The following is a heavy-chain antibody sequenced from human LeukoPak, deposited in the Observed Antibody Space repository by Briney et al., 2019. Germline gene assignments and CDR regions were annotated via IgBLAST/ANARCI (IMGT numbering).Heavy chain of an antibody. CDR3: TTDNYDFEAFEER. CDR1: GFTFSNAW. CDR2: IKSKTDGGTT. V-gene: IGHV3-15*01. J-gene: IGHJ4*02. D-gene: IGHD3-3*01. Sequence: GGSLRLSCAASGFTFSNAWMSWVRQAPGKGLEWVGRIKSKTDGGTTDYAAPVKGRFTISRDDSKNTLCLQMNSLKTEDTAVYYCTTDNYDFEAFEERWGQGTLVTVSS.